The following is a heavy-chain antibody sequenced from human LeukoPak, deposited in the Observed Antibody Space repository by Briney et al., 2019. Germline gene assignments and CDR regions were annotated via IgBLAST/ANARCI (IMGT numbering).Heavy chain of an antibody. J-gene: IGHJ4*02. CDR2: ISGSGGST. CDR3: ANIAGYSYGFGYYFDS. Sequence: GGSLRLSCAASGFTFSSYAMSWVRQAPGKGLEWVSAISGSGGSTYYADSVKGRFTISRDNSKNTLYLQMNSLRAEDTAVYYCANIAGYSYGFGYYFDSWGQGTLVTVSS. V-gene: IGHV3-23*01. CDR1: GFTFSSYA. D-gene: IGHD5-18*01.